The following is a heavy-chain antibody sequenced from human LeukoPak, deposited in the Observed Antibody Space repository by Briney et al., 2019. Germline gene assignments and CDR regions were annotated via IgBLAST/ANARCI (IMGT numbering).Heavy chain of an antibody. CDR1: GFTFSSYS. CDR2: ISSSSSTI. V-gene: IGHV3-48*01. D-gene: IGHD2-2*01. CDR3: ARDTTRGVVPDPFDY. J-gene: IGHJ4*02. Sequence: GGSLRLSCAASGFTFSSYSMNWVRQAPGRGLEWVSYISSSSSTIYYADSVEGRFTISRDNAKNSLYLQMNSLRAEDTAVYYCARDTTRGVVPDPFDYWGQGTLVTVSS.